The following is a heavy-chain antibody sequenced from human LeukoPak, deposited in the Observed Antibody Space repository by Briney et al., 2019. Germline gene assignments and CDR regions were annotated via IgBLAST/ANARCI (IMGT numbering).Heavy chain of an antibody. CDR3: EKGTSSWHEFDS. J-gene: IGHJ4*02. CDR2: ITWDGDST. CDR1: GFTFDDYA. Sequence: GGSLRLSCAASGFTFDDYAMHWVRQAPGKGLEWVSLITWDGDSTYYADSVKGRFTISRDNSKNYLYLQMNSLRAEDTALYYCEKGTSSWHEFDSWGQGTLVTVSS. V-gene: IGHV3-43D*03. D-gene: IGHD6-13*01.